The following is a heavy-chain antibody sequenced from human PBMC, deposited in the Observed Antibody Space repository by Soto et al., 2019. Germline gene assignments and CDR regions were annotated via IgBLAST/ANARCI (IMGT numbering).Heavy chain of an antibody. J-gene: IGHJ5*02. CDR1: GYTFTGYY. Sequence: ASVKVSCKASGYTFTGYYLHWVRQAPGQGLEWMGWINPNTGGTSYAQNFQGRVTMTRDTSISTAYMEQSRLRSDDTDVYYCAKAGLYNWFDPGGQGNLVTVSS. V-gene: IGHV1-2*02. CDR3: AKAGLYNWFDP. CDR2: INPNTGGT.